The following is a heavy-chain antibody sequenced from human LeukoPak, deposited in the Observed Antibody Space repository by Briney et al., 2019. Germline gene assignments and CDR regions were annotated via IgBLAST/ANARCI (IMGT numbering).Heavy chain of an antibody. Sequence: ESGGSLRLSCAASGFTFSSYAMSWVRQAPGKGLEWVSAISGSGGSTYYGDSVKGRFTISRDNSKNTLYLQMNSLRAEDTAVYYCANEVTMVRGATKAYYFDYWGQGTLVTVSS. J-gene: IGHJ4*02. CDR2: ISGSGGST. D-gene: IGHD3-10*01. V-gene: IGHV3-23*01. CDR1: GFTFSSYA. CDR3: ANEVTMVRGATKAYYFDY.